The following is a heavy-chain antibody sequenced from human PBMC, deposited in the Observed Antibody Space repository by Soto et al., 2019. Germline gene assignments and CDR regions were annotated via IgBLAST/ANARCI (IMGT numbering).Heavy chain of an antibody. CDR3: ASEYCSGGSCYYYGMDV. J-gene: IGHJ6*02. Sequence: GGSLRLSCAASGFTFSSYGMHWVRQAPGKGLEWVAVIWYDGSNKYYADSVKGRFTISRDNSKNTLYLQVNSLRAEDTAVYYCASEYCSGGSCYYYGMDVWGQGTTVTVSS. D-gene: IGHD2-15*01. CDR2: IWYDGSNK. V-gene: IGHV3-33*08. CDR1: GFTFSSYG.